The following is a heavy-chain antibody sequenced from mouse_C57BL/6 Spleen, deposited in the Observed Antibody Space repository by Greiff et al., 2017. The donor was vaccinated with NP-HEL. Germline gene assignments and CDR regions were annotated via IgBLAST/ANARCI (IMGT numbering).Heavy chain of an antibody. D-gene: IGHD2-1*01. CDR2: IWSGGST. Sequence: QVQLKQSGPGLVQPSQSLSITCTVSGFSLTSYGVHWVRQSPGKGLEWLGVIWSGGSTDYNAAFISRLSISKDNSKSQVFFKMNSLQADDTAIYYCARGFGNNPWFAYWGQGTLVTVSA. V-gene: IGHV2-2*01. CDR1: GFSLTSYG. CDR3: ARGFGNNPWFAY. J-gene: IGHJ3*01.